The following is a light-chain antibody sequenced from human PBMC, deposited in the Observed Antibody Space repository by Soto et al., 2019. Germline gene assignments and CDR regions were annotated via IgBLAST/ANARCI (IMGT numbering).Light chain of an antibody. Sequence: VLTQPASVSGSPGQSITISCTGTSSGVGGYNYVSWYQQHPGKAPKLMIYEVSNRPSGVSNRFSGSKSGNTASLTISGLQAEDEADYYCSSYTSSSTYVFGTGTKVTVL. CDR2: EVS. CDR3: SSYTSSSTYV. V-gene: IGLV2-14*01. J-gene: IGLJ1*01. CDR1: SSGVGGYNY.